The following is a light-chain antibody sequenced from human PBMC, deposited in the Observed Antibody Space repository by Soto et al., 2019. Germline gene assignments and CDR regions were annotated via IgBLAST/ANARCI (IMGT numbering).Light chain of an antibody. CDR1: QSVSSY. V-gene: IGKV3-20*01. CDR3: HHYGSSPAWT. CDR2: GAS. J-gene: IGKJ1*01. Sequence: EIVLTQSPATLSLSPGERATLSCRASQSVSSYLAWYQQKPGQAPRLLIYGASSRATGIPDRFSGSGSGTDFTLTISRLEPEDFAVYYCHHYGSSPAWTFGQGTKVDIK.